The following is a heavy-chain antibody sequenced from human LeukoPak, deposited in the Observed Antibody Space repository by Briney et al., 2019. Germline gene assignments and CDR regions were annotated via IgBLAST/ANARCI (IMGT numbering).Heavy chain of an antibody. CDR1: GGSISSYY. D-gene: IGHD1-26*01. V-gene: IGHV4-4*09. CDR3: ARHYSGSCPWSFDY. CDR2: IYTSGST. Sequence: PSETLSLTCTVSGGSISSYYWSWIRQPPGKGLEWIGYIYTSGSTNYNPSLKSRVTISVDTSKNQFFLMLSSVTAADTAVYYCARHYSGSCPWSFDYWGQGTLVTVSS. J-gene: IGHJ4*02.